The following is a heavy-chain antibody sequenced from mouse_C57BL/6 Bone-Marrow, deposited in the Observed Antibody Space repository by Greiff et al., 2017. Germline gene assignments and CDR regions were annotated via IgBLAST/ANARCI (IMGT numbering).Heavy chain of an antibody. D-gene: IGHD1-1*01. J-gene: IGHJ4*01. CDR1: GFTFSSYT. CDR2: ISGGGGNA. CDR3: ARDYYGSSYDYAMDY. Sequence: EVNVVESGGGLVKPGGSLKLSCAASGFTFSSYTMSWVRQTPEKRLEWVATISGGGGNAYYPDSVKGRFTISRDNAKNTLYLQMSSLRSEDTALYYCARDYYGSSYDYAMDYWGQGTSVTVSS. V-gene: IGHV5-9*01.